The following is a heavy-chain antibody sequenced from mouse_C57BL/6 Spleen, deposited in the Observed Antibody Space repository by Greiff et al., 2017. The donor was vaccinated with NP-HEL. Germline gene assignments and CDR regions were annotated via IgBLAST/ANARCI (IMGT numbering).Heavy chain of an antibody. Sequence: EVKLVESEGGLVQPGSSMKLSCTASGFTFSDYYMAWVRQVPEKGLEWVANINYDGSSTYYLDSLKSRFIISRDNAKNILYLQMSSLKSEDTATYYCARDPSQDGYYWYFDVWGTGTTVTVSS. CDR3: ARDPSQDGYYWYFDV. J-gene: IGHJ1*03. D-gene: IGHD2-3*01. CDR1: GFTFSDYY. V-gene: IGHV5-16*01. CDR2: INYDGSST.